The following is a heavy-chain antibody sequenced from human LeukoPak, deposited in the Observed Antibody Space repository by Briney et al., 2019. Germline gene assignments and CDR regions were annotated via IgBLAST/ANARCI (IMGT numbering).Heavy chain of an antibody. CDR1: GYSISGGYY. CDR3: AISITMVRGVINH. D-gene: IGHD3-10*01. V-gene: IGHV4-38-2*02. CDR2: IYHSGST. J-gene: IGHJ4*02. Sequence: SETLSLTCTVSGYSISGGYYWGWIRQPPGKGLEWIGSIYHSGSTYYNPSLKSRVTISVDTSKDQFSLKLSSVTAADTAVYYCAISITMVRGVINHWGQGTLVTVSS.